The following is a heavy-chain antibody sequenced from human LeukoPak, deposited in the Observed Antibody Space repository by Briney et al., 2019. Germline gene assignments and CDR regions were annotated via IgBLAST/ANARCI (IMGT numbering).Heavy chain of an antibody. CDR3: ARALGYFDL. Sequence: GGSLRLSCAASGFTFSSYAMSWVRQAPGKGLEWVAVISYDGSNKYYADSVKGRFTISRDNSKNTLYLQMNSLRAEDTAVYYCARALGYFDLWGRGTLVTVSS. J-gene: IGHJ2*01. CDR2: ISYDGSNK. CDR1: GFTFSSYA. V-gene: IGHV3-30-3*01.